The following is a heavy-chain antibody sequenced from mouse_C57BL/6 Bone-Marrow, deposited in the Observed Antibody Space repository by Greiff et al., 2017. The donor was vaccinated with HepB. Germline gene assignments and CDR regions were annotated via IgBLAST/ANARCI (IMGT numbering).Heavy chain of an antibody. V-gene: IGHV1-81*01. Sequence: VKLQQSGAELARPGASVKLSCKASGYTFTSYGISWVKQRTGQGLEWIGEIYPRSGNTYYNEKFKGKATLTADKSSSTAYMELRSLTSEDSAVYFCARWLLPDYWGQGTTLTVSS. CDR3: ARWLLPDY. D-gene: IGHD2-3*01. J-gene: IGHJ2*01. CDR1: GYTFTSYG. CDR2: IYPRSGNT.